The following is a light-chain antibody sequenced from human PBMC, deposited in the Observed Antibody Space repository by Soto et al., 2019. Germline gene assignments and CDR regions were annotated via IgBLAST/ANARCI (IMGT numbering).Light chain of an antibody. Sequence: DIQMTQSPSSLSASVGDRVTITCRASQSIGSHLNWYQQKPGRAPTLLIYAASSLQSGVPSRFSGSRSGTDFTLTISTLQPEDFATYYCQQSYSTPRTLGQGTRVDIK. CDR2: AAS. V-gene: IGKV1-39*01. CDR1: QSIGSH. J-gene: IGKJ1*01. CDR3: QQSYSTPRT.